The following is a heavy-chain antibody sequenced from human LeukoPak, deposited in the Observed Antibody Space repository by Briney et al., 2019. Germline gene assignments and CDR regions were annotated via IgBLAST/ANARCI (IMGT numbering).Heavy chain of an antibody. Sequence: ASVKVSCKASVYTFTRYYMHWVRQAPGQGLEGVGWINPNSGGTNYAQKFQGRVTMTRDTSISTAYMELSRLRSEDTAVYYCARGRYGSGRYYFDYWGQGTLVTVSS. D-gene: IGHD3-10*01. J-gene: IGHJ4*02. CDR3: ARGRYGSGRYYFDY. V-gene: IGHV1-2*02. CDR2: INPNSGGT. CDR1: VYTFTRYY.